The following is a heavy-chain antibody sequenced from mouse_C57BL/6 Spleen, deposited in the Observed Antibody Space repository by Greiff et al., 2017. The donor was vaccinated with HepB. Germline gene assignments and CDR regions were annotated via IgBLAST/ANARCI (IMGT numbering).Heavy chain of an antibody. CDR1: GFTFTDYY. D-gene: IGHD1-2*01. J-gene: IGHJ4*01. CDR3: ARYHDYGIGDYAMDY. V-gene: IGHV7-3*01. Sequence: EVNVVESGGGLVQPGGSLSLSCAASGFTFTDYYMSWVRQPPGKALEWLGFIRNKANGYTTEYSASVKGRFTISRDNSQSILYLHMNALRAEDSATSYCARYHDYGIGDYAMDYWGQGTSVTVSS. CDR2: IRNKANGYTT.